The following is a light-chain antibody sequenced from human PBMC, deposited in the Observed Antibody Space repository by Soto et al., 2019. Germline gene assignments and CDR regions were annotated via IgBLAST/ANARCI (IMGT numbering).Light chain of an antibody. CDR1: HNINSN. V-gene: IGKV3-15*01. CDR3: QQCNNWPPLT. Sequence: EVVMTQSPATLSVSPGERATLSCRASHNINSNLAWYQHKPGQAPRLLIYGASTRATGIPARFSGSGSGTEFTLTISSLQSEDFAVYYCQQCNNWPPLTFGGGTKVEIK. CDR2: GAS. J-gene: IGKJ4*01.